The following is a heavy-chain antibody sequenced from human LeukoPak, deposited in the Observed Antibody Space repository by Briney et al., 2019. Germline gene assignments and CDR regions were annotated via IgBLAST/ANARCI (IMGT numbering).Heavy chain of an antibody. V-gene: IGHV1-18*04. CDR3: ATSIVGATSDAFDI. CDR1: GYTFTSYY. D-gene: IGHD1-26*01. CDR2: MNPNSGNT. J-gene: IGHJ3*02. Sequence: ASVKVSCKASGYTFTSYYMHWVRQAPGQGLEWMGWMNPNSGNTNYAQKLQGRVTMTTDTSTSTAYMELRSLRSDDTAVYYCATSIVGATSDAFDIWGQGTMVTVSS.